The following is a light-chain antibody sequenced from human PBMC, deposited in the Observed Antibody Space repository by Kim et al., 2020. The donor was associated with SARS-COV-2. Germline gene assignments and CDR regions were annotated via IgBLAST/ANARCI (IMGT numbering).Light chain of an antibody. CDR2: DVS. CDR3: TSYTSTSTLV. CDR1: SSDVGGYIF. Sequence: GQSITISCNGTSSDVGGYIFVSWYQQQPGKAPKLIIYDVSHRPSGVSNRFSGSKSGNRASLTIFGLQAEDEADYYCTSYTSTSTLVFGGGTQLTVL. J-gene: IGLJ2*01. V-gene: IGLV2-14*03.